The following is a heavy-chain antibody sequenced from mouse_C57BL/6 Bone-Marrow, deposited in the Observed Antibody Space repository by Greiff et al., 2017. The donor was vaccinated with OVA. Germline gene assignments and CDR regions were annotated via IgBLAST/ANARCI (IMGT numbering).Heavy chain of an antibody. D-gene: IGHD2-4*01. CDR1: GFTFSDYG. CDR2: ISSGSSTI. CDR3: ARLRRGTY. V-gene: IGHV5-17*01. J-gene: IGHJ3*01. Sequence: EVQLVESGGGLVKPGGSLKLSCAASGFTFSDYGMHWVRQAPEKGLEWVAYISSGSSTIYYADTVKGRFTISRDNAKNTLFLQRTSLRSEDTAMYYCARLRRGTYWGQGTLVTVSA.